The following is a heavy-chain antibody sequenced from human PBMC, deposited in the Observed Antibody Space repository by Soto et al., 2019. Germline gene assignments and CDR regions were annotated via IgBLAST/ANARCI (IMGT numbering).Heavy chain of an antibody. D-gene: IGHD1-26*01. CDR1: GGSISSGDYY. V-gene: IGHV4-30-4*01. J-gene: IGHJ3*02. Sequence: QVQLQESGPGLVKPSQTLSLTCTVSGGSISSGDYYWSWIRQPPGKGLEWIWYIYYSGRTYYNPSLKSRVTISVDTSKNQFSLKLSSVTGADTAVYYCAHERGVTSRGAFDIWGQGTLVTVSS. CDR3: AHERGVTSRGAFDI. CDR2: IYYSGRT.